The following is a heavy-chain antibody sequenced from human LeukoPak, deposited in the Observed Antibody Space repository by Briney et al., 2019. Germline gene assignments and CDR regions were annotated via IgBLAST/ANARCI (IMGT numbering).Heavy chain of an antibody. Sequence: GGSLRLSCAASGFTFSSYAMSWVRQAPGKGLEWVSYISSSGSTIYYADSVKGRFTISRDNAKNSLYLQMNSLRAEDTAVYYYARRWELFDYWGQGTLVTVSS. CDR3: ARRWELFDY. J-gene: IGHJ4*02. V-gene: IGHV3-48*04. CDR2: ISSSGSTI. CDR1: GFTFSSYA. D-gene: IGHD1-26*01.